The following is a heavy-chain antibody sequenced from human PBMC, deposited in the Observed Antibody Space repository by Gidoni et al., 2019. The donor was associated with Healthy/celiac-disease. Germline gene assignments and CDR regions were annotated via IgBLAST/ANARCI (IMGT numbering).Heavy chain of an antibody. V-gene: IGHV3-21*01. CDR2: ISSSSSDI. CDR3: AREFQYYDILTGYTHYYYMDV. D-gene: IGHD3-9*01. CDR1: GFTFSSYS. Sequence: EVQLVESGGGLVKPGGSLRLSCAASGFTFSSYSMNWVRQAPGKGLEWVSSISSSSSDIYYADSVKGRFTISRDNAKNSPYLQMNSLRAEDTAVYYCAREFQYYDILTGYTHYYYMDVWGKGTTVTVSS. J-gene: IGHJ6*03.